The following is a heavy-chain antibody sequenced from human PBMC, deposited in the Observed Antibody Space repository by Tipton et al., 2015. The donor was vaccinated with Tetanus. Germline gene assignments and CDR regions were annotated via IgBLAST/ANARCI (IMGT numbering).Heavy chain of an antibody. J-gene: IGHJ2*01. CDR1: GGSLSSSH. CDR3: ARERIRLIGEVIFRYFDL. CDR2: INYSRNT. Sequence: GLVKPSETMSLTCTVTGGSLSSSHWAWIRQPPGRGLEWLGKINYSRNTNYNSSLKSRLTISLDASSSQFSLKLTSATAADSAFYYCARERIRLIGEVIFRYFDLWGRGTLVTVSS. D-gene: IGHD3-3*02. V-gene: IGHV4-59*01.